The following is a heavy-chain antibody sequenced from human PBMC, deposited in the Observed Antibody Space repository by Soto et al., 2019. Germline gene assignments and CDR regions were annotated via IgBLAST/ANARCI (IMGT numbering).Heavy chain of an antibody. D-gene: IGHD6-13*01. Sequence: QLQLQESGPGLVKPSETLSLTCTVSGDSIRSSSYWGWPPPPPRPALEWIGSIYSTGNTYYNPSLNSQVTISVDTSKNQFSLNVISVTAADTAVYYCRRSSRYSTDVWGQGTTVTVSS. CDR3: RRSSRYSTDV. V-gene: IGHV4-39*01. CDR1: GDSIRSSSY. J-gene: IGHJ6*02. CDR2: IYSTGNT.